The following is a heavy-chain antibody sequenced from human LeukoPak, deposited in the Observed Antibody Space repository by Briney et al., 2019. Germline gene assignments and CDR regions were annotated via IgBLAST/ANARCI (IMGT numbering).Heavy chain of an antibody. CDR1: GGSISSSSYY. CDR3: ASWLTMDRGNYYYYYGMDV. J-gene: IGHJ6*02. D-gene: IGHD3-10*01. Sequence: SETLSLTCTVSGGSISSSSYYWGWIRQPPGKGLEWIGSIYYSGSTYHNPSLKSRVTISVDTSKNQFSLKLSSVTAADTAVYYCASWLTMDRGNYYYYYGMDVWGQGTTVTVSS. CDR2: IYYSGST. V-gene: IGHV4-39*01.